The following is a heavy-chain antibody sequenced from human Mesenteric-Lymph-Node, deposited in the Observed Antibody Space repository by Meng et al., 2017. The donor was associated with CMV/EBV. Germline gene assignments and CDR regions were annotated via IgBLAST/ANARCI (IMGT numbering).Heavy chain of an antibody. D-gene: IGHD6-6*01. V-gene: IGHV1-69*02. J-gene: IGHJ6*02. CDR1: GYTFTGYY. CDR2: IIPILGIA. CDR3: AAARPAYGMDV. Sequence: SSVKVSCKASGYTFTGYYMHWVRQAPGQGLEWMGRIIPILGIANYAQKFQGRVTITADKSTSTAYMELSSLRSEDTAVYYCAAARPAYGMDVWGQGTTVTVSS.